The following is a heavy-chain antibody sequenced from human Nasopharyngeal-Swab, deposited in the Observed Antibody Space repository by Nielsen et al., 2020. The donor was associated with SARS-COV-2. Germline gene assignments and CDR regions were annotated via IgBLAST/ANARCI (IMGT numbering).Heavy chain of an antibody. Sequence: VRQMPGKGLEWVGRIGDKAHNYATTYAASVKGRFTISRDDLKNTAFLQMDSLNTEDTALYYCTTDYYFDYWGQGTLVTVSS. D-gene: IGHD4/OR15-4a*01. CDR3: TTDYYFDY. V-gene: IGHV3-73*01. J-gene: IGHJ4*02. CDR2: IGDKAHNYAT.